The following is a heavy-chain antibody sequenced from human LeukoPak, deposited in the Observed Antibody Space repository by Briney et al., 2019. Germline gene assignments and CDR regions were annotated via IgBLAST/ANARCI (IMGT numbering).Heavy chain of an antibody. CDR3: ARVPAYSSGWYYYYMDV. CDR1: GFTFSSYA. J-gene: IGHJ6*03. D-gene: IGHD6-19*01. Sequence: GGSLRLSCAASGFTFSSYAMSWVRQAPGKGLEWVSAISGSGGSTYYADSVKGRFTISRDNSKNTLYLQMNSLRAEDTALYYCARVPAYSSGWYYYYMDVWGKGTTVTVSS. CDR2: ISGSGGST. V-gene: IGHV3-23*01.